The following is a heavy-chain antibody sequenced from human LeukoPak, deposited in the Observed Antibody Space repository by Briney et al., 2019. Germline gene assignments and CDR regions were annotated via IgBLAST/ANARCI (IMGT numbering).Heavy chain of an antibody. CDR2: IYPGDSDT. J-gene: IGHJ4*02. V-gene: IGHV5-51*01. D-gene: IGHD4-17*01. Sequence: HGESLKISCKGSGYAFTNYWISWVRQMPGKGLEWMGIIYPGDSDTRYSPSFQGHVTISADKSISTAYLQWSSLKASDTAIYYCARSGNDYGAVYWGQGTLVTVSS. CDR3: ARSGNDYGAVY. CDR1: GYAFTNYW.